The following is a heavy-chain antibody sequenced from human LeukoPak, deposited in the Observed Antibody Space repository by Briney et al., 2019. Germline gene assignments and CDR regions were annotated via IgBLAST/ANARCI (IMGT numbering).Heavy chain of an antibody. Sequence: ASVKVSCKVSGYTLTELSMHWVRQAPGKGLEWMGGFDPEDGETIYAQKFQGRVTMTEDTSTDTAYMELSSLRSEDTAVYYCATVSPYYYGPGSYNSYNWFDPWGQGTLVTVSS. V-gene: IGHV1-24*01. CDR1: GYTLTELS. D-gene: IGHD3-10*01. CDR2: FDPEDGET. CDR3: ATVSPYYYGPGSYNSYNWFDP. J-gene: IGHJ5*02.